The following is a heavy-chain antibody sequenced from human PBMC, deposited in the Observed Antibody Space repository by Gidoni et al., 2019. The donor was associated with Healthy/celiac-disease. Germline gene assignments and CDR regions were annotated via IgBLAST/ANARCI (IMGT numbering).Heavy chain of an antibody. D-gene: IGHD2-2*01. Sequence: EVQLLESGGGLVQPGGSLRLSCAASGFTFSIYAMSWVRQAPGKGLEWVSAISGSGGSTDYADSVKGRFTISRDNSKNTLYLQMNSRRAEDTAVYYCAKGGGYCRSTSCSARLYYYYGMDVWGQGTTVTVSS. CDR1: GFTFSIYA. J-gene: IGHJ6*02. CDR3: AKGGGYCRSTSCSARLYYYYGMDV. V-gene: IGHV3-23*01. CDR2: ISGSGGST.